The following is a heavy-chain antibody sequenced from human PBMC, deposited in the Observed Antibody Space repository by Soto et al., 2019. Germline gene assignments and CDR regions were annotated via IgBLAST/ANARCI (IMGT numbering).Heavy chain of an antibody. CDR3: ARDRNCGGDCYSLIWGGMGV. CDR1: GYTFTSYY. D-gene: IGHD2-21*02. V-gene: IGHV1-46*03. J-gene: IGHJ6*02. Sequence: ASVKVSCKASGYTFTSYYMHWVRQAPGQGLEWMGIINPSGGSTSYAQKFQGRVTMTRDTSTSTVYMELSSRRSEDTAVYYCARDRNCGGDCYSLIWGGMGVWGQGTTVTVSS. CDR2: INPSGGST.